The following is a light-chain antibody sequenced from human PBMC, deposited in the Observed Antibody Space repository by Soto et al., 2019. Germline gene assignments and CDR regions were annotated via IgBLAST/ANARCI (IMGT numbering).Light chain of an antibody. CDR2: DTS. CDR3: QQRDNWPPTWT. J-gene: IGKJ1*01. Sequence: EVVMRQSPATLSVSPGEGATLSCRASQGIGDTLAWYQHKPGQTPRLLIYDTSTRATGVPTRFSGSGSGTDFTLTISSLEPEDFAVYYCQQRDNWPPTWTFGQGTKVDIK. CDR1: QGIGDT. V-gene: IGKV3-11*01.